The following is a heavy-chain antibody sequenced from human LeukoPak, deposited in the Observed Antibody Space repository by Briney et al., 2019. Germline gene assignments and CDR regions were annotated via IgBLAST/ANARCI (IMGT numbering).Heavy chain of an antibody. D-gene: IGHD2-15*01. CDR1: GDSISSSDYW. CDR3: ARQRGLGSWSFDY. CDR2: IHYSGRT. Sequence: SETLSLTCTVSGDSISSSDYWWGWIRQPPGKGLDWIASIHYSGRTHYNPSLQSRVTISVDTSKNQFSLNLNSVTAADTAVYYCARQRGLGSWSFDYWGQGTLVTVS. J-gene: IGHJ4*02. V-gene: IGHV4-39*01.